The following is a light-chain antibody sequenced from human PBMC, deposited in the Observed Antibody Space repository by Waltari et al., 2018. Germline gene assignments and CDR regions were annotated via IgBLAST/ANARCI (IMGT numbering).Light chain of an antibody. V-gene: IGKV1-39*01. J-gene: IGKJ1*01. CDR2: AAS. CDR3: QQSYSHAGT. CDR1: QSISSH. Sequence: EIQMTQAPSSLFASVGDRVTNTCRASQSISSHLNWYQQKPGIAPKVLIYAASSLQSGVPSRFSCSGSGSDFPLIISSLQTEGFATYFCQQSYSHAGTFGQGPMVEIK.